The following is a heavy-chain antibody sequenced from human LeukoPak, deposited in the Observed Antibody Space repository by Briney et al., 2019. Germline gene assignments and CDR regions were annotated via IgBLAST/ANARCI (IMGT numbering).Heavy chain of an antibody. Sequence: PSETLSLTCTVSGGSISSSSYYWDWIRQPPGKGLEWIGSIYYSGSTYYNPSLKSRVTISVDTSKNQFSLKLSSVTAADTAVYYCARPHLLLGSTGGFDPWGQGTLDTVSS. CDR3: ARPHLLLGSTGGFDP. CDR2: IYYSGST. J-gene: IGHJ5*02. D-gene: IGHD2-2*01. CDR1: GGSISSSSYY. V-gene: IGHV4-39*01.